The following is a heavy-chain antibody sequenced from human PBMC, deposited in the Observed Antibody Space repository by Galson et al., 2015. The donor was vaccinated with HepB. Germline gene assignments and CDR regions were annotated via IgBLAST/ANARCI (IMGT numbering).Heavy chain of an antibody. V-gene: IGHV3-21*01. J-gene: IGHJ4*02. CDR3: ARGPEPFGVAGEGY. Sequence: SLRLSCAASGFTFSSYSMNWVRQAPGKGLEWVSSISSSSSYIYYADSVKGRFTISRDNAKNSLYLQMNSLRAEDTAVYYCARGPEPFGVAGEGYWGQGTLVTVSS. D-gene: IGHD3-10*01. CDR1: GFTFSSYS. CDR2: ISSSSSYI.